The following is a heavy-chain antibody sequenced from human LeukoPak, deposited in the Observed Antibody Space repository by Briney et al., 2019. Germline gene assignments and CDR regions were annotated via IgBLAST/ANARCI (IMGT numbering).Heavy chain of an antibody. Sequence: PGGSLRLSCIASGFTFSNFGMHWVRQAPGKGLEWVAFIRYDGSIKYYADSVKGRFTISRDKSKNTVFMLMNSLRPEDSAVYYCASDPRDGGQNVWGKGTTVTVSS. CDR3: ASDPRDGGQNV. CDR2: IRYDGSIK. CDR1: GFTFSNFG. J-gene: IGHJ6*04. D-gene: IGHD5-24*01. V-gene: IGHV3-30*02.